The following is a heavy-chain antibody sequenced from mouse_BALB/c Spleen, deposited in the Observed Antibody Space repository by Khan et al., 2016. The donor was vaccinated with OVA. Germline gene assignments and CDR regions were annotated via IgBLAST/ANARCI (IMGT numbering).Heavy chain of an antibody. Sequence: QVQLKQSGAELAQPGASVKMSCPASGYTFTSYWMHWIKQRPGQGLEWLGSINPTSGYTAYNQTFKATATLTAANSSSPAYMELTSLTSDDAAVYYWSKDRIDYWGQGTALTVSS. J-gene: IGHJ2*01. CDR3: SKDRIDY. CDR1: GYTFTSYW. CDR2: INPTSGYT. D-gene: IGHD1-3*01. V-gene: IGHV1-7*01.